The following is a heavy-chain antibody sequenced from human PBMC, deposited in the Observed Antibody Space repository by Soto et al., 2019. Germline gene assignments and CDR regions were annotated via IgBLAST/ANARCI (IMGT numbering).Heavy chain of an antibody. Sequence: EVHLVESGGAVVQPGGSLRLSCATSGFTFSNYWMHWVRQVPGRGLVWVSRIDTDVSTTSYADFAKGRFTISRDNAKSTLSLQMNSLRAEDTAIYYCACSRRPARLGPKGAIDYWGQGTLVTVSS. J-gene: IGHJ4*02. V-gene: IGHV3-74*01. CDR1: GFTFSNYW. D-gene: IGHD2-15*01. CDR3: ACSRRPARLGPKGAIDY. CDR2: IDTDVSTT.